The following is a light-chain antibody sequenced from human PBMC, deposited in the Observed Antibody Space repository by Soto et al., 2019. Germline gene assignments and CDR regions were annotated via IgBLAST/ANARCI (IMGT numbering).Light chain of an antibody. Sequence: EIVLTQSPATLSLSPGERATLSCRASQSVSSYLAWYQQKPGQAPNRATGIPARFSGSGSGTDFTLTISSLEPEDFAVYYCQQRSNWPPYTFGQGTKLEIK. CDR3: QQRSNWPPYT. V-gene: IGKV3-11*01. CDR1: QSVSSY. J-gene: IGKJ2*01.